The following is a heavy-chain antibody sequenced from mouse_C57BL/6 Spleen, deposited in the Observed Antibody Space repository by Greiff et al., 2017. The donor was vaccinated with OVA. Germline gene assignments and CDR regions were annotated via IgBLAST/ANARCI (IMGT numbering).Heavy chain of an antibody. D-gene: IGHD3-3*01. Sequence: VQLKQPGAELVMPGASVKLSCKASGYTFTSYWMHWVKQRPGQGLEWIGEIDPSDSYTNYNQKFKGKSTLTVDKSSSTAYMQLSSLTSEDSAVYYCAREGDAWFAYWGQGTLVTVSA. J-gene: IGHJ3*01. CDR1: GYTFTSYW. CDR3: AREGDAWFAY. CDR2: IDPSDSYT. V-gene: IGHV1-69*01.